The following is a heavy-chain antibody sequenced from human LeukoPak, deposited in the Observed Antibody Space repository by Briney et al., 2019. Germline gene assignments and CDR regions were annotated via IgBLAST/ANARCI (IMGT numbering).Heavy chain of an antibody. CDR2: ISSSGSTI. CDR3: AREQVAGATIDY. V-gene: IGHV3-48*03. CDR1: GFTFSSYE. D-gene: IGHD1-26*01. Sequence: GGSLRLSCAASGFTFSSYEMNWVRQAPGKGLEWVSYISSSGSTIYYADSVKGRFTISRDNAKNSLYLQMNSLRAEDTAAYYCAREQVAGATIDYWGQGTLVTVSS. J-gene: IGHJ4*02.